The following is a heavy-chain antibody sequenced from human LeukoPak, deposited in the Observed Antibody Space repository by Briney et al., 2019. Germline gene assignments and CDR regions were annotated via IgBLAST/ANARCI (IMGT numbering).Heavy chain of an antibody. CDR3: ARADRLHGGPYLIGP. J-gene: IGHJ5*02. Sequence: ASVKVSCKTSGYSFTDYYMHWVRQAPGQGLEWMGWINPNSGGTSSAQKFQGRVTMTRDTSITTVYMEVSWLSSDDTAIYYCARADRLHGGPYLIGPWGQGTLVTVSS. V-gene: IGHV1-2*02. CDR1: GYSFTDYY. D-gene: IGHD2-21*01. CDR2: INPNSGGT.